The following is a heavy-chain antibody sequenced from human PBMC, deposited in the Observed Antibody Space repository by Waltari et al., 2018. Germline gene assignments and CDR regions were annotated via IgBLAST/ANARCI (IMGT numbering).Heavy chain of an antibody. CDR1: GFTFSSYW. D-gene: IGHD3-22*01. V-gene: IGHV3-7*01. CDR3: ARSVNYYDSDAFDI. J-gene: IGHJ3*02. CDR2: IKQDGSEK. Sequence: EVQLVESGGGLVQPGGSLRLSCAASGFTFSSYWVSWVRQAPGKGLEWVANIKQDGSEKYYVDSVKGRFTISRDNAKNSLYLQMNSLRAEDTAVYYCARSVNYYDSDAFDIWGQGTMVTVSS.